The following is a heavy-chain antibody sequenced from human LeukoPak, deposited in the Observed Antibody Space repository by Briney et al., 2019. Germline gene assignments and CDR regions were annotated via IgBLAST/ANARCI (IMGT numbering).Heavy chain of an antibody. Sequence: GGSLRLSCAASGFTFSDYYMSWIRQAPGKGLEWVSYISSSGSTIYYADSVKGRFTISRDNAKNSLYLQMNSLRAEDTAVYYCAKDTWYSSGWYLGYFDYWGQGTLVTVSS. D-gene: IGHD6-19*01. CDR1: GFTFSDYY. J-gene: IGHJ4*02. CDR3: AKDTWYSSGWYLGYFDY. CDR2: ISSSGSTI. V-gene: IGHV3-11*01.